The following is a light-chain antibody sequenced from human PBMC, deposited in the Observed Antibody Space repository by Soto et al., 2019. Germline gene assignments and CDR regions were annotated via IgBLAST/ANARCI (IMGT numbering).Light chain of an antibody. CDR3: QQYYINPWT. CDR1: QSVLYSSNNKNY. J-gene: IGKJ1*01. Sequence: DIVMTQSPDSLGVSLGERATINCKSSQSVLYSSNNKNYLAWFQQKPGQPPKLLIYWASTRESGVPDRIIGSGSGTDFTLTISRLQAEDVAVYYCQQYYINPWTFGQGPRVEI. CDR2: WAS. V-gene: IGKV4-1*01.